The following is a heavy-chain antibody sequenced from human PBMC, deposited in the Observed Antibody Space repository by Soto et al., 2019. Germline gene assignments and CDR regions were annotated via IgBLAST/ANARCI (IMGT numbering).Heavy chain of an antibody. J-gene: IGHJ4*02. CDR1: GYIFRSYG. CDR3: ARGPFLGPFDY. CDR2: ISAHNGNT. Sequence: ASVKVSCKASGYIFRSYGISWVRQAPGQGLEWMGWISAHNGNTNYAQKLQGRVTMTTDTSTSTADMELRSLRSDDTAVYYCARGPFLGPFDYWGQGTLVTVSS. V-gene: IGHV1-18*01.